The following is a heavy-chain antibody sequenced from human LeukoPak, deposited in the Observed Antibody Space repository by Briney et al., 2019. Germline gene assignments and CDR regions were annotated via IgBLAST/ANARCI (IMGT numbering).Heavy chain of an antibody. CDR3: AKDQGFSSGWFDAFDI. CDR2: ISYDGSNK. J-gene: IGHJ3*02. CDR1: GFTFSSYG. V-gene: IGHV3-30*18. D-gene: IGHD6-19*01. Sequence: GGSLRLSCAASGFTFSSYGMHWVRQAPGKGLEWVAVISYDGSNKYYADSVKGRFTISRDNSKNTLYLQMNSLRAEDTAVYYCAKDQGFSSGWFDAFDIWGQGTMVTVSS.